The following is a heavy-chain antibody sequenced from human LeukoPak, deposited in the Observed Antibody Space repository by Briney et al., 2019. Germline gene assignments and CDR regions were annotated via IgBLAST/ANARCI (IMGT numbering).Heavy chain of an antibody. CDR3: ARADFWSGYSSTY. CDR2: IYTGGST. Sequence: SETLSLTCSVSGGSISSGSYYWSWIRQPAGKGLEWIGRIYTGGSTNYNPSLKSRVTISVDTSKNQFSLKLSSVTAADTAVYYCARADFWSGYSSTYWGQGTLVTVSS. V-gene: IGHV4-61*02. CDR1: GGSISSGSYY. D-gene: IGHD3-3*01. J-gene: IGHJ4*02.